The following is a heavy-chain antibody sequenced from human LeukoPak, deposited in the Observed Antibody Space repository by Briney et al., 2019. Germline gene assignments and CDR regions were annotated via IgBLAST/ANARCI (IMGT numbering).Heavy chain of an antibody. CDR1: GYTFTSYG. D-gene: IGHD2-2*01. J-gene: IGHJ5*02. CDR3: ARGTEDIVVVPAAVNWFDP. V-gene: IGHV1-18*04. Sequence: ASVKVSCKASGYTFTSYGISWVRQAPGQGLEWMGWISAYNGNTNYAQKLQGRVTMTTDTSTSTAYMELRSLRSDDTAVYYCARGTEDIVVVPAAVNWFDPWGQGTLVTVSS. CDR2: ISAYNGNT.